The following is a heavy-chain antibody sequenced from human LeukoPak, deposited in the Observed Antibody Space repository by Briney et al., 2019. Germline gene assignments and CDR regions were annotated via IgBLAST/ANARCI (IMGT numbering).Heavy chain of an antibody. Sequence: PGRSPRLSCAASGFTFTFYRMNWVRQAPGKGLEWVASISSSSYIYYADSVKGRFTVSRDNAKNSLYLQMNSLTAEDTAVYYCARDFSSSSLDYWGQGTLVTVSS. CDR3: ARDFSSSSLDY. CDR2: ISSSSYI. CDR1: GFTFTFYR. V-gene: IGHV3-21*01. J-gene: IGHJ4*02. D-gene: IGHD6-6*01.